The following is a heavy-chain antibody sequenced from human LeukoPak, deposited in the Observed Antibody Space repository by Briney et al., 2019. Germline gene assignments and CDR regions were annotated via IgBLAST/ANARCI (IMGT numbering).Heavy chain of an antibody. CDR1: GGSISGYY. V-gene: IGHV4-59*08. J-gene: IGHJ5*02. CDR2: IYYSGST. D-gene: IGHD1-26*01. Sequence: PSETLSLTCTVSGGSISGYYWSWIRQPPGKGLEWIAYIYYSGSTKYNPSPKSRVTISVDTSRDQFSLKLSSVTAADTAVYYCARHGGSSSSRSSFDPWGQGTLVTVSS. CDR3: ARHGGSSSSRSSFDP.